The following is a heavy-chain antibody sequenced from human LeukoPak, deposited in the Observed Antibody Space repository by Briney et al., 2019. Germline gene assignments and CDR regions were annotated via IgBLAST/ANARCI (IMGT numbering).Heavy chain of an antibody. D-gene: IGHD2-15*01. CDR2: IKKTGIET. V-gene: IGHV3-7*01. CDR3: AREDGYCSGANCYSYFDS. J-gene: IGHJ4*02. Sequence: GGSLRLSCAASGFTFSSFAMSWVRQAPGKGLEWVAYIKKTGIETYYVDSVKGRFTITRDNARNSLFLQMNNLRAEDTAVYYCAREDGYCSGANCYSYFDSWGQGTLVTVSS. CDR1: GFTFSSFA.